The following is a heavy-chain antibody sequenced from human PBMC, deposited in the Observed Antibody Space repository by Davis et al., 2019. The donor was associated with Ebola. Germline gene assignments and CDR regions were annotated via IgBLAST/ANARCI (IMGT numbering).Heavy chain of an antibody. CDR3: ARLRGVEMATILDY. CDR2: MYYSGST. D-gene: IGHD5-24*01. V-gene: IGHV4-39*01. Sequence: PSETLSLTCTVSGGSISSSGYYWGWIRQPPGKGLEWIGSMYYSGSTNYNPSLKSRVTISVDTSKNQFSLKLSSVTAADTAVYYCARLRGVEMATILDYWGQGTLVTVSS. CDR1: GGSISSSGYY. J-gene: IGHJ4*02.